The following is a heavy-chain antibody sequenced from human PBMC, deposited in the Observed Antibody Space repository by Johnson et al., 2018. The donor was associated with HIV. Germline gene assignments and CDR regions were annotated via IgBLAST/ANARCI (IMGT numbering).Heavy chain of an antibody. D-gene: IGHD3-16*01. Sequence: VQLVESGGGLVQPGGSLRLSCAASGFTFSSYWMSWVRQAPGKGLGWVANINQDGVEKYYVDSVKGRFTISRDTAKNTLYLQMNNLRPEDTALYYCASQVRGLRLGVDAFDIWGQGTMVTVSS. CDR2: INQDGVEK. CDR1: GFTFSSYW. V-gene: IGHV3-7*02. CDR3: ASQVRGLRLGVDAFDI. J-gene: IGHJ3*02.